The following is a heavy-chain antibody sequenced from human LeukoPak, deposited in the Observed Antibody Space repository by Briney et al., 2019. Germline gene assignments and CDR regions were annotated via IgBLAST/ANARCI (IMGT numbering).Heavy chain of an antibody. CDR3: ARARDPTQWLVLYNFDY. V-gene: IGHV3-53*01. CDR2: IYTSGST. Sequence: GGSLRLSCAASGFTFSSYSMNWVRQAPGKGLEWVSIIYTSGSTYYADSVKGRFTMSRDNSKNTLYLQMNSLRAEDTAVYYCARARDPTQWLVLYNFDYWGQGTLVTVSS. CDR1: GFTFSSYS. D-gene: IGHD6-19*01. J-gene: IGHJ4*02.